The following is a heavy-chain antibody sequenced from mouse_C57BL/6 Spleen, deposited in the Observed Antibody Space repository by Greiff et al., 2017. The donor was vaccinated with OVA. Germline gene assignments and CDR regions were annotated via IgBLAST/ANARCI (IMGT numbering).Heavy chain of an antibody. D-gene: IGHD1-1*01. V-gene: IGHV1-82*01. J-gene: IGHJ1*03. CDR3: ARGGIRSWYFDV. Sequence: VQLQQSGPELAKPGASVKISCKASGYAFSSYWMNWVKQRPGKGLEWIGRIYPGDGDTNYNGKFKGKATLTADKSSSTAYMQLSSLTSEDSAVYFCARGGIRSWYFDVWGTGTTVTVSS. CDR2: IYPGDGDT. CDR1: GYAFSSYW.